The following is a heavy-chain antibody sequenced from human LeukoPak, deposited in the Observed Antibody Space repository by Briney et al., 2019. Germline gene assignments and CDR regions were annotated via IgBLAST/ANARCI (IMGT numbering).Heavy chain of an antibody. D-gene: IGHD6-13*01. Sequence: SETLSLTCAVSGGSISSSNWWSWVRQPPGKGLEWIGEIYHSGSTNYNPSLKSRVTISVDKSKNQFSLKLSSVTAADTAVYYCARDHIAAVVGAFDIWGQGTMVTVSS. V-gene: IGHV4-4*02. CDR2: IYHSGST. CDR3: ARDHIAAVVGAFDI. CDR1: GGSISSSNW. J-gene: IGHJ3*02.